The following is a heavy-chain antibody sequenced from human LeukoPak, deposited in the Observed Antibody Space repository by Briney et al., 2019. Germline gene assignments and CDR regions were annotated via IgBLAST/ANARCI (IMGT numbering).Heavy chain of an antibody. CDR1: GFTFSSYG. J-gene: IGHJ1*01. V-gene: IGHV3-30*03. CDR3: ARDPYSGGFEYFQH. Sequence: GGSLRLSCAASGFTFSSYGMHWVRQAPGKGLEWVAVISHDGSKKYYADSVKGRFTISRDNSKNTLYLQMNSLRDEDTAVYYCARDPYSGGFEYFQHWGQGTLVTVSS. D-gene: IGHD1-26*01. CDR2: ISHDGSKK.